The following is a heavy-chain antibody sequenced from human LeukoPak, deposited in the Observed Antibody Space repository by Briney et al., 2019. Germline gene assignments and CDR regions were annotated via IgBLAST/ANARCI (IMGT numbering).Heavy chain of an antibody. CDR3: AKCRDDYGDYVSDY. Sequence: GGSLRLSCAASGFTFSSYAMSWVRQALGKGLEWVSAISGSGGSTYYADSVKGRFTISRDNSKNTLYLQMNSLRAEDTAVYYCAKCRDDYGDYVSDYWGQGTLVTVSS. CDR1: GFTFSSYA. D-gene: IGHD4-17*01. J-gene: IGHJ4*02. CDR2: ISGSGGST. V-gene: IGHV3-23*01.